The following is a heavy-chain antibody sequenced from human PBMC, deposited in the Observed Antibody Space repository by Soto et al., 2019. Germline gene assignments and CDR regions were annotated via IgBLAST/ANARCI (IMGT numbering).Heavy chain of an antibody. Sequence: QITLKESGPTLVKPTQTLTLTCSFSGFSLSTTGVGVGWIRQPPGKALEWLALINWDYDKRYSPSLKSRLTITKDTSKNQVVLTMTNMDPVYTATYYCAHREGSSCAFDIWGQGTMVTVSS. V-gene: IGHV2-5*02. CDR3: AHREGSSCAFDI. D-gene: IGHD6-6*01. J-gene: IGHJ3*02. CDR1: GFSLSTTGVG. CDR2: INWDYDK.